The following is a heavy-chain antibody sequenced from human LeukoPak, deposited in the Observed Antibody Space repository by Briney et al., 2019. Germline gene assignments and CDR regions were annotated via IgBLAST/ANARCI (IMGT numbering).Heavy chain of an antibody. D-gene: IGHD4-17*01. J-gene: IGHJ4*02. V-gene: IGHV3-64*01. CDR2: ISSNGGST. CDR3: AKDLDHDYDDYGLDY. Sequence: GGSLRLSCAASGFTFSSYAMHWVRQAPGKGLEYVSAISSNGGSTYYANSVKGRFTISRDNSKNTLYLQMNSLRAEDTALYYCAKDLDHDYDDYGLDYWGQGTLVTVSS. CDR1: GFTFSSYA.